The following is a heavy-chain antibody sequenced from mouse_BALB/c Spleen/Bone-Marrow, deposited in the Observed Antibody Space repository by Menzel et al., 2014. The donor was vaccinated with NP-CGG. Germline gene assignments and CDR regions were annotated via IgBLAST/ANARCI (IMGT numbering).Heavy chain of an antibody. D-gene: IGHD2-1*01. J-gene: IGHJ3*01. Sequence: QVPLQQSGHGLVAHSQSLSITCTVSGFSLTGSGVNWVRQPPGKGLEWLGMIWGDGSTDYNSVLKSRLINSKDNSKSQVFLKMNSLQTEDTARYYGAHGNYEGCLAYWGQGTLGTVSA. CDR1: GFSLTGSG. CDR3: AHGNYEGCLAY. CDR2: IWGDGST. V-gene: IGHV2-6-7*01.